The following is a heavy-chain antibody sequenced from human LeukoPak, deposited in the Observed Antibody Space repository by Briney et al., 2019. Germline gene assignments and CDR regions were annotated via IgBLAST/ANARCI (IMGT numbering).Heavy chain of an antibody. D-gene: IGHD1-26*01. V-gene: IGHV1-3*01. CDR1: GYTFTSYA. CDR2: INAGNGNT. CDR3: ARDPVEWELLLDY. Sequence: ASVKVSCKASGYTFTSYAMHWVRQAPGQRLEWMGWINAGNGNTKYSQKFQGRVTITRDTSASTAYMELSSLRSEETAVYYCARDPVEWELLLDYWGQGTLVTVSS. J-gene: IGHJ4*02.